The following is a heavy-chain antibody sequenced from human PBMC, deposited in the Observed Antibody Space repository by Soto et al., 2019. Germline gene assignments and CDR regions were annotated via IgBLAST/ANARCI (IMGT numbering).Heavy chain of an antibody. J-gene: IGHJ6*03. V-gene: IGHV3-23*01. Sequence: GGSLRLSCAASGFTFSSYAMSWVRQAPGKGLEWVSAISGSGGSTYYADSVKGRFTISRDNSKNTLYLQMNSLRAEDTAVYYCAKGVPWRSVRRFLESWGDDYYYYMDVWGKGTTVTVSS. CDR1: GFTFSSYA. CDR3: AKGVPWRSVRRFLESWGDDYYYYMDV. CDR2: ISGSGGST. D-gene: IGHD3-3*01.